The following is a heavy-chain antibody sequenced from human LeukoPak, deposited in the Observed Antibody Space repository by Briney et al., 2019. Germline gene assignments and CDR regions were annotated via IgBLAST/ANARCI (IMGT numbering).Heavy chain of an antibody. J-gene: IGHJ4*02. CDR1: GASISSGYW. V-gene: IGHV4-4*02. CDR2: IYHSGST. D-gene: IGHD3-10*01. CDR3: ARDDTGVIRGIRFHY. Sequence: PSETLSLTCAVSGASISSGYWWSWVRQPPGKGLEWIGEIYHSGSTNHNPSLKSRVTISVDKSKSQFSLNLSSVTAADTAVYYCARDDTGVIRGIRFHYWGQGTLATVSS.